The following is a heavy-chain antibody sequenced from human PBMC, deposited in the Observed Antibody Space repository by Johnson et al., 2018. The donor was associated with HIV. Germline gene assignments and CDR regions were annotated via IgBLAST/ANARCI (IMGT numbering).Heavy chain of an antibody. D-gene: IGHD3/OR15-3a*01. CDR3: ARDGRGLDAFDI. CDR1: GFTFDDYG. CDR2: IKGNGGST. V-gene: IGHV3-20*04. Sequence: VQLVESGGGVVRPGGSLRLSCAASGFTFDDYGMSWVRQAPGKGLEWVSGIKGNGGSTGYADSVKGRFTISRDNAKNSLYLQMHSLRAEDTALYYCARDGRGLDAFDIWGQGTVVTVSS. J-gene: IGHJ3*02.